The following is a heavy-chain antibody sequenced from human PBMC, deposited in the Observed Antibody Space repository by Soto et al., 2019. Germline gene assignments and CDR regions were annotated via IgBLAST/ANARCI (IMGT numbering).Heavy chain of an antibody. CDR3: AKADSSGWMGRNIYYYYGMDV. V-gene: IGHV3-30*18. Sequence: PAGSLRLSCAASGFTFSSYGMHWVRQAPGKGLEWVAVISYDGSNKYYADSVKGRFTISRDNSKNTLYLQMNSLRAEDTAVYYCAKADSSGWMGRNIYYYYGMDVWGQGTTVTVSS. CDR1: GFTFSSYG. J-gene: IGHJ6*02. CDR2: ISYDGSNK. D-gene: IGHD6-19*01.